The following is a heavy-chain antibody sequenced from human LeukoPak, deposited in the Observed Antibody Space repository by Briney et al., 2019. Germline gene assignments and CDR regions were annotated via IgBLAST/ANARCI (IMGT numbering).Heavy chain of an antibody. CDR3: AQGGHDFNPFYC. D-gene: IGHD2-21*02. J-gene: IGHJ4*02. CDR2: IKGGGGDP. Sequence: GALRLSCAASGFTFTTYAMGWVRPAPGGGLEWVSSIKGGGGDPFYADSVRGRFTISRDKSKNTLYLQLNSLRVEDTAVYFCAQGGHDFNPFYCWGQGTLVTVSS. CDR1: GFTFTTYA. V-gene: IGHV3-23*01.